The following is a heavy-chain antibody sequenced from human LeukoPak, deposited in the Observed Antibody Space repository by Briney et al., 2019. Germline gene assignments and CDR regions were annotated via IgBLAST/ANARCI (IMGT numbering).Heavy chain of an antibody. V-gene: IGHV3-48*01. Sequence: GGSLRLSCAASGFTFSSYSMNWVRQAPGKGREWVSYISSSSSTIYYADSVKGRFTISRDNAKNSLYLQMNSLRAEDTAVYYYARVSGSSWYGHYFDYWGQGTLVTVSS. CDR2: ISSSSSTI. CDR1: GFTFSSYS. J-gene: IGHJ4*02. D-gene: IGHD6-13*01. CDR3: ARVSGSSWYGHYFDY.